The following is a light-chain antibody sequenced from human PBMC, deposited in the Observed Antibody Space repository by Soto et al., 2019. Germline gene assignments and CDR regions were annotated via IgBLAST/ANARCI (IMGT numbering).Light chain of an antibody. Sequence: EIVMTQSPATLSVSPGERATLSCRASQSVSSNLAWYQQKPGQAPRLLIYGASTRATDIPARFSGSGSGTEFTLTISSLEPEDFAVYYCQQRSNWPPITFGQGTRLEI. J-gene: IGKJ5*01. CDR3: QQRSNWPPIT. CDR2: GAS. V-gene: IGKV3-15*01. CDR1: QSVSSN.